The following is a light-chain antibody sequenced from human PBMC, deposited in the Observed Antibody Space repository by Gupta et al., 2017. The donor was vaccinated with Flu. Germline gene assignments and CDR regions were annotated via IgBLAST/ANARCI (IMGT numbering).Light chain of an antibody. V-gene: IGKV1-5*03. CDR1: QSISSW. CDR3: QQYNSYPFT. J-gene: IGKJ2*01. Sequence: DIQMTQSPSTLSASVGDRVTITCRASQSISSWLAWYQQKPGKAPKLLIYKASSLESGVPSRFSGSGSGTEFTLTISSLQPDDFATYYCQQYNSYPFTFGQGTKLEIK. CDR2: KAS.